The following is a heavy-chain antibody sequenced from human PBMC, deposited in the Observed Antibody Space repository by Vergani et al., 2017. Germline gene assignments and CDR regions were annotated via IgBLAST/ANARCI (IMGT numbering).Heavy chain of an antibody. CDR2: IYHSGST. V-gene: IGHV4-38-2*02. Sequence: QVQLPESGPGLVKPSETLSLTCTVSGYSLSSGYYWGWIRQPPGKGLEWIGSIYHSGSTYYNPSLKSRVTISVDTSKNQFSLKLSSVTAADTAVYYCARAYGDTAMPRFDYWGQGTLVTVSS. CDR3: ARAYGDTAMPRFDY. D-gene: IGHD5-18*01. CDR1: GYSLSSGYY. J-gene: IGHJ4*02.